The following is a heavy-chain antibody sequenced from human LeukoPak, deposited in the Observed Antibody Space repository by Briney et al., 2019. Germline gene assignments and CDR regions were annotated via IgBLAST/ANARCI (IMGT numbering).Heavy chain of an antibody. D-gene: IGHD1-26*01. CDR2: IYYSGST. Sequence: SETLSLTCTVSGGSISSSSYYWGWIRQPPGKGLEWIGSIYYSGSTYYNPSLKSRVTISVDTSKNQFSLKLSSVTAADTAVYYCARWGGGATDYWGQGTLVTVSS. CDR3: ARWGGGATDY. V-gene: IGHV4-39*07. J-gene: IGHJ4*02. CDR1: GGSISSSSYY.